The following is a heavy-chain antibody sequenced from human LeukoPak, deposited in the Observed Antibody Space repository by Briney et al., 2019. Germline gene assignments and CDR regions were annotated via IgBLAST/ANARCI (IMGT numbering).Heavy chain of an antibody. J-gene: IGHJ4*02. CDR3: AKNQWTYCSGGSCFTSLFDY. Sequence: GGSLRLSCAASGFTFSSYTMSWVRQAPGKGLEWVSTITTSDGNTYYADSVKGRFTVSRDNSKNTLFLQMNSLRAEDTAVYYCAKNQWTYCSGGSCFTSLFDYWGQGTLVTVSS. D-gene: IGHD2-15*01. V-gene: IGHV3-23*01. CDR2: ITTSDGNT. CDR1: GFTFSSYT.